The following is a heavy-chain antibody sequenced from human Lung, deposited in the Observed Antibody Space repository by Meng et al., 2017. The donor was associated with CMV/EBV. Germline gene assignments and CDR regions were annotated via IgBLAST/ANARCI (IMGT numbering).Heavy chain of an antibody. CDR2: ISYDGRDK. Sequence: GGSLRLXCADSEFTFNSYAMHWVRQAPGKGLEWVAIISYDGRDKYYAESVKGRFTISRDNSKNTLYLQMNSLRTEDTALYFCTREGRLNWFDPWGQGPLVTVSS. V-gene: IGHV3-30*04. CDR3: TREGRLNWFDP. J-gene: IGHJ5*02. CDR1: EFTFNSYA.